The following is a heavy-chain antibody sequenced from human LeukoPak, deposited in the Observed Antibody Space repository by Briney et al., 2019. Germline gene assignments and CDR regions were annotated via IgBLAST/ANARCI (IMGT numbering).Heavy chain of an antibody. J-gene: IGHJ6*03. CDR1: GFTFSSYS. D-gene: IGHD4-17*01. Sequence: GGSLRLSCAASGFTFSSYSMNWVRQAPGKGLEWVSSISSSSSYIYYADSVKGRFTISRDNAKNSLYLQMNSLRAEDTAVYYCARGEYGDYDYYYYYMDVWGKGTTVTISS. CDR2: ISSSSSYI. CDR3: ARGEYGDYDYYYYYMDV. V-gene: IGHV3-21*01.